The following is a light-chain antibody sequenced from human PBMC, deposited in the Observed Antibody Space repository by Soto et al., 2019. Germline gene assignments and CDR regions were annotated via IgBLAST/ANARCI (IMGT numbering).Light chain of an antibody. CDR1: SSDVGGYNY. V-gene: IGLV2-14*01. J-gene: IGLJ1*01. CDR2: DVS. CDR3: SAYTSSSTLV. Sequence: QAVVTQPASVSRSPGQSITISCTGTSSDVGGYNYVSWYQQHPGKAPQLMIYDVSNRPSGVSNRFSGSKSGNSASLTISGLQAEDEAEYYFSAYTSSSTLVFGTGTKLTVL.